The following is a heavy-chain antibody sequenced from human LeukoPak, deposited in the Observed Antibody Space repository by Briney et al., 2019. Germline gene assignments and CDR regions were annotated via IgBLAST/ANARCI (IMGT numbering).Heavy chain of an antibody. D-gene: IGHD3-16*01. Sequence: PSETLSLTCTVSGGSVMSSSYNWGWIRQAPGKGLEWIGNINFSGNTHYNASLKSRVTISVDTSKNQFSLKLNSVTAADTAVYYCARWATVNLGRLFDYWGQGTLVTVSS. V-gene: IGHV4-39*01. CDR2: INFSGNT. CDR3: ARWATVNLGRLFDY. CDR1: GGSVMSSSYN. J-gene: IGHJ4*02.